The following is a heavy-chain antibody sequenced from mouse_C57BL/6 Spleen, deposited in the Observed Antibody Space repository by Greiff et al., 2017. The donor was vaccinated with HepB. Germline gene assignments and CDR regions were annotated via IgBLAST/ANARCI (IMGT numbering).Heavy chain of an antibody. CDR3: ARSGGNYAYAMDY. D-gene: IGHD2-1*01. CDR2: IYPRDGST. V-gene: IGHV1-78*01. J-gene: IGHJ4*01. CDR1: GYTFTDHT. Sequence: VMLVESDAELVKPGASVKISCKVSGYTFTDHTIHWMKQRPEQGLEWIGYIYPRDGSTKYNEKFKGKATLTADKSSSTAYMQLNSLTSEDSAVYFCARSGGNYAYAMDYWGQGTSVTVSS.